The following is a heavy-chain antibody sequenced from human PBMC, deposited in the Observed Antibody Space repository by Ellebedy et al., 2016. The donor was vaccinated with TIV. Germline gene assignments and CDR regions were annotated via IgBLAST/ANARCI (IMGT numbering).Heavy chain of an antibody. CDR3: ARWLRGATNYFDY. Sequence: MPSETLSLTCTVSGGSISSSSYYWGWIRKPPGKGLEWIGNIYYSGSTYYNPSLKSRVTISVDTSKNPFSLKLSSVTAADTAVYYCARWLRGATNYFDYWGQGTLVTVSS. CDR1: GGSISSSSYY. V-gene: IGHV4-39*07. D-gene: IGHD1-26*01. J-gene: IGHJ4*02. CDR2: IYYSGST.